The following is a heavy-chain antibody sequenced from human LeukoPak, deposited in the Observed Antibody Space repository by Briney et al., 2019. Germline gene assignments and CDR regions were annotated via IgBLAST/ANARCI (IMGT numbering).Heavy chain of an antibody. J-gene: IGHJ5*02. CDR1: GGSISSYY. D-gene: IGHD2-2*01. Sequence: SETPSLTCTVSGGSISSYYWSWIRQPPGKGLEWIGYIYYSGSTNYNPSLKSRVTISVDTSKNQFSLKLSSVTAADTAVYYCARELGYCSSTSCNNWFDPWGQGTLVTVSS. CDR2: IYYSGST. CDR3: ARELGYCSSTSCNNWFDP. V-gene: IGHV4-59*01.